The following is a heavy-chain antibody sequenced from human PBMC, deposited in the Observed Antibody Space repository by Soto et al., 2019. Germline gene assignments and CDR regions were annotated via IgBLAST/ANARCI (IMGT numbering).Heavy chain of an antibody. V-gene: IGHV4-39*02. CDR3: ASHSSGSRHPGFAY. D-gene: IGHD1-26*01. J-gene: IGHJ4*02. CDR2: IYDGGNT. CDR1: GGSISSSTSY. Sequence: QLQLQESGPGLVKPSETLSLTCTVSGGSISSSTSYWGWVRPPPGKGLEWIASIYDGGNTNYPPSLRSGVTISVDASQNHLSLKLSSVTAADTAVYYCASHSSGSRHPGFAYWGQGTLVTVSS.